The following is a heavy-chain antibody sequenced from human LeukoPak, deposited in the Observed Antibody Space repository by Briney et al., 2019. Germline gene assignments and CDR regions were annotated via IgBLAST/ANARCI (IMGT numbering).Heavy chain of an antibody. CDR1: GFTVSTNS. J-gene: IGHJ4*02. CDR2: IYSDNT. Sequence: GGSLRLSCTVSGFTVSTNSMNWVRQAPGKGLEWVSFIYSDNTHYSDSVKGRFTISRDNSKNTLYLQMNSLRAEDTAVYYCARRAGAYSHPYDYWGQGTLVTVSS. CDR3: ARRAGAYSHPYDY. D-gene: IGHD4/OR15-4a*01. V-gene: IGHV3-53*01.